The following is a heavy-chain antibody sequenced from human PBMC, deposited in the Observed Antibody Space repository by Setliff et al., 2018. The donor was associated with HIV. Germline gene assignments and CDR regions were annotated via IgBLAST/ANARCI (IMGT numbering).Heavy chain of an antibody. CDR2: IYYSGST. D-gene: IGHD3-10*01. CDR3: ARWHPPYGFWEEDY. CDR1: GGSISSSSYY. J-gene: IGHJ4*02. Sequence: PSETLSLTCTVSGGSISSSSYYWGWIRQPPGKGLEWIGSIYYSGSTYYNPSLKTRVTISVDGSKNQFSLKLKSVTAADTAVYYCARWHPPYGFWEEDYWGQGILVTVSS. V-gene: IGHV4-39*01.